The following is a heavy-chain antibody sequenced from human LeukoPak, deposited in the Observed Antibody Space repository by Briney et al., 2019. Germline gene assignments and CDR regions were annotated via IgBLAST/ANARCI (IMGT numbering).Heavy chain of an antibody. V-gene: IGHV3-23*01. CDR1: GFTFSSYG. CDR2: ISDSGVGT. CDR3: ARSPYGSGSYYNENDY. Sequence: GGSLRLSCAASGFTFSSYGMNWVRQAPGKGLEWVSGISDSGVGTKHADSVKGRFTISRDNSKNTLYLQMNSLRAEDTAVYYCARSPYGSGSYYNENDYWGQGTLVTVSS. D-gene: IGHD3-10*01. J-gene: IGHJ4*02.